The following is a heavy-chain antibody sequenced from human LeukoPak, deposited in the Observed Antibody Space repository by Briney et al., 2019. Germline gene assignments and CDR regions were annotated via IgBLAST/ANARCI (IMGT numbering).Heavy chain of an antibody. CDR1: GGSISSSSYY. Sequence: SETLSLTCTVSGGSISSSSYYWGWICQPPGKGLEWIGSIYYSGSTYYNPSLKSRVTISVDTSKNQFSLKLSSVTAADTAVYYCATGSQLAVAVNYWGQGTLVTVSS. CDR2: IYYSGST. CDR3: ATGSQLAVAVNY. J-gene: IGHJ4*02. D-gene: IGHD6-19*01. V-gene: IGHV4-39*01.